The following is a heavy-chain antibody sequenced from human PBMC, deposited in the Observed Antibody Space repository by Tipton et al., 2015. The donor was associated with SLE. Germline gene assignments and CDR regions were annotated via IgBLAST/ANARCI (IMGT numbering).Heavy chain of an antibody. V-gene: IGHV4-34*01. J-gene: IGHJ3*02. CDR2: INHSGST. D-gene: IGHD6-19*01. Sequence: TLSLTCTVSGGSISSYYWSWIRQPPGKGLEWIGEINHSGSTNYNPSLKSRVTISVDTSKNQFSLKLSSVTAADTAVYYCARQRQWLPHGAFDIWGQGTMVTVSS. CDR3: ARQRQWLPHGAFDI. CDR1: GGSISSYY.